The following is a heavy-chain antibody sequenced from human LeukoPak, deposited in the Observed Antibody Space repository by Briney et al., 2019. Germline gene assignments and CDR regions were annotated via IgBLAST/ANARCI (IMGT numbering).Heavy chain of an antibody. CDR3: ASRARYCSSTSCLDY. CDR1: GGSLSSSSYY. D-gene: IGHD2-2*01. Sequence: SETLSLTCTLSGGSLSSSSYYWGWIRQPPGKGLEWSGSIYYSGSTYYNPSLKSRVTISVDTSKNQFSLKLSSVTAADTAVYYCASRARYCSSTSCLDYWGQGTLVTVSS. V-gene: IGHV4-39*01. CDR2: IYYSGST. J-gene: IGHJ4*02.